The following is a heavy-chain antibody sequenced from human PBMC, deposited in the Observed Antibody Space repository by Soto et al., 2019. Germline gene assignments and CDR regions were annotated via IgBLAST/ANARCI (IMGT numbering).Heavy chain of an antibody. CDR2: IWYDGSNK. Sequence: QVQLVESGGGVVQPGRSLRLSCAASGFTFSSYGMHWVRQAPGKGLEWVAVIWYDGSNKYYADSVKGRFTISRDNSKNTLYLQMNSLRAEDTAVYYCARDAVDYGAPVDYFDYWGQGTLVTVSS. V-gene: IGHV3-33*01. CDR3: ARDAVDYGAPVDYFDY. D-gene: IGHD4-17*01. J-gene: IGHJ4*02. CDR1: GFTFSSYG.